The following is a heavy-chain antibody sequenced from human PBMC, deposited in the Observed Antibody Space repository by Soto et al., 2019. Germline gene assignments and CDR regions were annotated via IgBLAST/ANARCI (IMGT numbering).Heavy chain of an antibody. CDR2: ISSSGSTI. V-gene: IGHV3-48*03. Sequence: EVQLVESGGGLVQPGGSLRLSCAASGFTFSSYEMNWVRQAPGKGLEWVSYISSSGSTIYYADSVKGRFTISRDNDKNSLYLQMNSLIAEDTAVYYCARDRVDYYYYGMDVWGQGTTVTVSS. CDR1: GFTFSSYE. D-gene: IGHD2-2*01. J-gene: IGHJ6*02. CDR3: ARDRVDYYYYGMDV.